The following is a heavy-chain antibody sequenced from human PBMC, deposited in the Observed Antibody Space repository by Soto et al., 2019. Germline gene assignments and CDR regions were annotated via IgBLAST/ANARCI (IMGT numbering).Heavy chain of an antibody. D-gene: IGHD6-6*01. CDR1: GGSISRGGYS. CDR2: IYHSGST. CDR3: ASRGQYSSSDRFDY. V-gene: IGHV4-30-2*01. J-gene: IGHJ4*02. Sequence: SETLSLTCAVSGGSISRGGYSWSWIRQPPGKGLEWIGYIYHSGSTYYNPSLKSRVTISVDRSKNQFSLKLSSVTAADTAVYYCASRGQYSSSDRFDYWAQGTLVTVSS.